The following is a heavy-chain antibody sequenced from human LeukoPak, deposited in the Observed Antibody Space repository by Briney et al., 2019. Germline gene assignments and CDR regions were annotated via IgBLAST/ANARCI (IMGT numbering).Heavy chain of an antibody. V-gene: IGHV4-59*01. CDR2: IYYSGST. D-gene: IGHD3-10*01. Sequence: SETLSLTCTVSGGSISSYYWSWIRQPPGKGLEWIGYIYYSGSTNYNPSLKSRVTISVDTSKNQFSLKLSSVTAADTAVYYCARGNYYDYPDYWGQGTLVTVSS. CDR1: GGSISSYY. CDR3: ARGNYYDYPDY. J-gene: IGHJ4*02.